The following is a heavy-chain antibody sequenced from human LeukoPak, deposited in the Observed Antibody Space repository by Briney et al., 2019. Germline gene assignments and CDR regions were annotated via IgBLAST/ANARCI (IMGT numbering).Heavy chain of an antibody. Sequence: SQTLSLTCAISGDSVSSNSAAWNWIRQSPSRGLEWLGRTYYRSKWYNDYAVSVKGRITINPDTSKNQFSLQLNSVTPEDTAVYYCARSLENWGSPHFDYWGQGTLVTVSS. J-gene: IGHJ4*02. D-gene: IGHD7-27*01. CDR3: ARSLENWGSPHFDY. CDR1: GDSVSSNSAA. V-gene: IGHV6-1*01. CDR2: TYYRSKWYN.